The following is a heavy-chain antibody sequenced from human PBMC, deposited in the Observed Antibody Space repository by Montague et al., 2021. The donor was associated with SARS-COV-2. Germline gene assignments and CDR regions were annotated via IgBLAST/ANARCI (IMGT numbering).Heavy chain of an antibody. Sequence: SLRLSCAASGFTFDDYAMHWVRQAPGKGLEWVSGISWNSGSIGYADSVKGRFTIPRDNAKNSLYLQMSSLRAEDTALYYCARAAEDIVVVPAAMGPQYYYYGMDVWGQGTTVTVSS. V-gene: IGHV3-9*01. CDR1: GFTFDDYA. J-gene: IGHJ6*02. D-gene: IGHD2-2*01. CDR3: ARAAEDIVVVPAAMGPQYYYYGMDV. CDR2: ISWNSGSI.